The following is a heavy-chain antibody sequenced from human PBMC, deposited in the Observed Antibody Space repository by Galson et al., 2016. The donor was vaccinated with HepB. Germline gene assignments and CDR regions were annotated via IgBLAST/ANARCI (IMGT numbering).Heavy chain of an antibody. CDR1: GFSLSTSGMC. J-gene: IGHJ6*02. CDR3: ARNEATNHYYGMDV. CDR2: IDWEDDK. V-gene: IGHV2-70*01. D-gene: IGHD5-12*01. Sequence: PALVKPTQTLTLTCTFSGFSLSTSGMCVSWIRQPPGKALEWLALIDWEDDKYYSTSLKTRLTISKDTSKNQVVLTMTNMDPVDPATYYCARNEATNHYYGMDVWGQGTTVTVSS.